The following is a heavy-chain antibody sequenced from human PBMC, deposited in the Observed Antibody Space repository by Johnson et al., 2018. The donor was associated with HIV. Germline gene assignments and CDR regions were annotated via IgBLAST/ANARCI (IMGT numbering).Heavy chain of an antibody. Sequence: QVQLVESGGGVVQPGRSLRLSCAASGFTFSNYGMHWVRQAPGKGLEWVAVLWFDGNNKHYSDSVKGRFTISRDNSNNILYLQMNSLRVEDTAVYYCAKVAVATAAGGVALDIWGPGTMVTVS. CDR2: LWFDGNNK. CDR1: GFTFSNYG. V-gene: IGHV3-33*06. J-gene: IGHJ3*02. D-gene: IGHD6-13*01. CDR3: AKVAVATAAGGVALDI.